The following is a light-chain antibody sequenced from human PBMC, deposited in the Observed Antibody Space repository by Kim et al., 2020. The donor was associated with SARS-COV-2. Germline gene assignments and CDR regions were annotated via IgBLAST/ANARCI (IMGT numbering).Light chain of an antibody. J-gene: IGKJ2*01. CDR1: QGINNY. CDR2: AAS. V-gene: IGKV1-27*01. CDR3: QKYDRVPHT. Sequence: SASVGDRVTFTCRASQGINNYLTWYQQKPGKVPKLLIYAASTLQSGVPSRFSGSGSGTDFTLTISSLQPEDVATYYCQKYDRVPHTFGQGTKLEI.